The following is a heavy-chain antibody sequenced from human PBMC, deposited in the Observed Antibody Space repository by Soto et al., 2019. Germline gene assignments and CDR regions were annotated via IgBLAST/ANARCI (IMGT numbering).Heavy chain of an antibody. D-gene: IGHD3-3*01. CDR2: ISYDGSNK. V-gene: IGHV3-30*18. J-gene: IGHJ4*02. CDR1: GFTFSSYG. Sequence: PGGSLRLSCAASGFTFSSYGMHWVRQAPGKGLEWVAVISYDGSNKYYADSVKGRFTISRDNSKNTLYLQMNSLRAEDTAVYYCAKQDGVGASLRFLEWLWKSYYFDYWGQGTLVTVSS. CDR3: AKQDGVGASLRFLEWLWKSYYFDY.